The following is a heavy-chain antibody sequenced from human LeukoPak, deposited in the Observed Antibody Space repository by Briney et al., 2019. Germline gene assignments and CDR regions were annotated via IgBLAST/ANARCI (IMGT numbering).Heavy chain of an antibody. Sequence: GGSLRLSCAASGFTFSSYAMNWVRQAPGKGLEWVSAITGVGGGTYYADSVKGRFTISRDNSKNILYLQMNSLRAEDTAVYYCAKSSGNFPYYFDYWGQGTLVAVSS. J-gene: IGHJ4*02. CDR2: ITGVGGGT. V-gene: IGHV3-23*01. D-gene: IGHD1-26*01. CDR1: GFTFSSYA. CDR3: AKSSGNFPYYFDY.